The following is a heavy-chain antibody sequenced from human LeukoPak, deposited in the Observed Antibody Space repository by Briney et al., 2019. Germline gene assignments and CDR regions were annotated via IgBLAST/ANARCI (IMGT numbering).Heavy chain of an antibody. V-gene: IGHV1-2*02. CDR2: INPSSGGT. D-gene: IGHD1-26*01. Sequence: GASVKVSCKASGYTFTGYYMHWVRQAPGQGLEWMGWINPSSGGTNYAQKFQGRVTMTRDTSISTAYMELSRLRSDDTAVYYCARDDGSSGSSGWGQGTLVTVSS. CDR3: ARDDGSSGSSG. CDR1: GYTFTGYY. J-gene: IGHJ4*02.